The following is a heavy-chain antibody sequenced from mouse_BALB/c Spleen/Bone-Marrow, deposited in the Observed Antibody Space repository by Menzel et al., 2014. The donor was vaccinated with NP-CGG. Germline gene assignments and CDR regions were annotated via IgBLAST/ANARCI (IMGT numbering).Heavy chain of an antibody. D-gene: IGHD2-2*01. J-gene: IGHJ1*01. Sequence: EVKLAESGGGLVKPGGSLKLSCAASGFTFSSYAMSWVRQTPEKRLEWVATISSGGSYTYYPDSVKGRFTISRDNAKNTLYLQMSSLRSEDTAMYYCARGGGYDWYFDVWGAGTTVTVSS. CDR1: GFTFSSYA. CDR3: ARGGGYDWYFDV. V-gene: IGHV5-9-1*01. CDR2: ISSGGSYT.